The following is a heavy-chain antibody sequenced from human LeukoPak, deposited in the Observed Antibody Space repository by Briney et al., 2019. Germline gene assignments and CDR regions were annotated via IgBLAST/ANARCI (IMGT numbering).Heavy chain of an antibody. CDR1: GGSISSYY. Sequence: SETLSLTCTVSGGSISSYYWSWIRQPPGKGLEWIGYIYYSGSTNYNPSLKSRVTISVDTSKNQFSLKLSSVTAADTAVYYCARYLSSGWYIRAFDIWGQGTMVTVSS. D-gene: IGHD6-19*01. V-gene: IGHV4-59*12. CDR2: IYYSGST. CDR3: ARYLSSGWYIRAFDI. J-gene: IGHJ3*02.